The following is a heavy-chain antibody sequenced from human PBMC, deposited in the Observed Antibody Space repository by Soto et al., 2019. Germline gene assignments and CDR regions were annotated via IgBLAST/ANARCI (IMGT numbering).Heavy chain of an antibody. J-gene: IGHJ6*02. D-gene: IGHD2-8*01. CDR1: GGSFSCYY. V-gene: IGHV4-34*01. CDR2: INHSGST. Sequence: PSETRSLTCAVYGGSFSCYYWSWSRQPPGKGLEWIGEINHSGSTNYNPSLKSRVTISVDTSKNQFSLKLSSVTAADTAVYYCASPGVYYGMDVWGQGTTVTVSS. CDR3: ASPGVYYGMDV.